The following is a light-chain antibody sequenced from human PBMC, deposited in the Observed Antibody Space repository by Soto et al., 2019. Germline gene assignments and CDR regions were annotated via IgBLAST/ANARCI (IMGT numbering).Light chain of an antibody. Sequence: EIQMTQSPSTLSSAVGYTVTITCGASQSINRSFAWYQQKPGEAPKLLIYDASSLESGVPSRFSGSGSGADFTLTISSLQPDDSATYYCQQYNSYPLTFGGGTKVDI. CDR1: QSINRS. J-gene: IGKJ4*01. V-gene: IGKV1-5*01. CDR2: DAS. CDR3: QQYNSYPLT.